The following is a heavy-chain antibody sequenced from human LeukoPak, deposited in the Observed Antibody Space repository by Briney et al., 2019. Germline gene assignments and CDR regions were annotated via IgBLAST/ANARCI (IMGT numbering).Heavy chain of an antibody. CDR1: GYTFTNYG. V-gene: IGHV1-18*01. Sequence: VASVKVSCKASGYTFTNYGVTWVRQAPGQGLEWMGWISAYNGNTKHAQKVQGRVTMTTDTSTSTVYMGLRSLRSDDTAVYYCARGLPPRRNSDSSGYYSYYFDYWGQGSLVTVSS. CDR2: ISAYNGNT. CDR3: ARGLPPRRNSDSSGYYSYYFDY. D-gene: IGHD3-22*01. J-gene: IGHJ4*02.